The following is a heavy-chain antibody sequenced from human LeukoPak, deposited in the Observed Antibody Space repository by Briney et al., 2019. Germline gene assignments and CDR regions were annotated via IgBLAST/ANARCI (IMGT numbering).Heavy chain of an antibody. D-gene: IGHD6-13*01. CDR1: GGTFSSYA. J-gene: IGHJ3*02. Sequence: SVKVSCKASGGTFSSYAISWVRQAPGQGLEWMGGIIPIFGTANYAQRFQGRVTITADESTSTAYMELSSLRSEDTAVYYCATEDSSSRPTLSDAFDIWGQGTMVTVSS. V-gene: IGHV1-69*13. CDR2: IIPIFGTA. CDR3: ATEDSSSRPTLSDAFDI.